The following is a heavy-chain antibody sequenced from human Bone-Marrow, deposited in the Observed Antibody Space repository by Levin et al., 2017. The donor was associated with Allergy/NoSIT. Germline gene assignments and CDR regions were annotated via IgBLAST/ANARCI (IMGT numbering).Heavy chain of an antibody. V-gene: IGHV3-30*18. J-gene: IGHJ6*02. CDR1: GFTFSSYG. D-gene: IGHD6-19*01. CDR3: AKGGPDLSPLAVSLYYYYYYGMDV. Sequence: GESLKISCAASGFTFSSYGMHWVRQAPGKGLEWVAVISYDGSNKYYADSVKGRFTISRDNSKNTLYLQMNSLRAEDTAVYYCAKGGPDLSPLAVSLYYYYYYGMDVWGQGTTVTVSS. CDR2: ISYDGSNK.